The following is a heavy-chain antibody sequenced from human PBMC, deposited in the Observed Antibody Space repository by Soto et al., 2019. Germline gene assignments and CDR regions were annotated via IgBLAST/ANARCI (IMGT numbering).Heavy chain of an antibody. CDR2: INHSGST. V-gene: IGHV4-34*01. CDR1: GGSFSGYY. Sequence: SETLSLTCAVYGGSFSGYYWSWIRQPPGKGLEWIGEINHSGSTNYNPSLKSRVTISVDTSKNQFSLKLSSVTAADTAVYYCARGGLLWFGELLRYHYYGMDVWGQGTTVTVSS. CDR3: ARGGLLWFGELLRYHYYGMDV. D-gene: IGHD3-10*01. J-gene: IGHJ6*02.